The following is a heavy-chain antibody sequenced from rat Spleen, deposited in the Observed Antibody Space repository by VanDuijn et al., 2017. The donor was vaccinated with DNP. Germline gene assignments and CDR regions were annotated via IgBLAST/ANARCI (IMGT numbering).Heavy chain of an antibody. CDR3: VRWDYGIYGFDY. CDR1: GFSFSNYN. J-gene: IGHJ2*01. V-gene: IGHV5-7*01. D-gene: IGHD1-11*01. CDR2: ISYDGSST. Sequence: EVQLVESGGDLVQPGRSLKVSCVASGFSFSNYNMAWVRQAPKKGLEWVATISYDGSSTYYRDSVKGRFTISRDNAKRTLYLQMYSLRSEDMATYYCVRWDYGIYGFDYWGQGVMVTVSS.